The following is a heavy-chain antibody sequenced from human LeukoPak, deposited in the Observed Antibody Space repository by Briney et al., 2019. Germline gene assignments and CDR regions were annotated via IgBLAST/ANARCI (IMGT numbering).Heavy chain of an antibody. CDR3: ARDYNDAFDI. J-gene: IGHJ3*02. D-gene: IGHD3-10*01. CDR1: GFTFSSYG. CDR2: IRYDGSNK. Sequence: PGGSLRLSCAASGFTFSSYGMHWVRQAPGKWLEWVAFIRYDGSNKYYADSVKGRFTISRDNSKNTLYLQMNSLRAEDTAVYYCARDYNDAFDIWGQGTMVTVSS. V-gene: IGHV3-30*02.